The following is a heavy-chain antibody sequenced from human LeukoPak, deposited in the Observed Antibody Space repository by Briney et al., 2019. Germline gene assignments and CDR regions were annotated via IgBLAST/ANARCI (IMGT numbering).Heavy chain of an antibody. D-gene: IGHD3-22*01. Sequence: GGSLRLSCAASGFTFSSYGTHWVRQAPGKGLEWVAVISYDGSNKYYADSVKGRFTISRDNSKNTLYLQMNSLRAEDTAVYYCAKVYYDSPSGAFDIWGQGTMVTVSS. CDR1: GFTFSSYG. J-gene: IGHJ3*02. V-gene: IGHV3-30*18. CDR2: ISYDGSNK. CDR3: AKVYYDSPSGAFDI.